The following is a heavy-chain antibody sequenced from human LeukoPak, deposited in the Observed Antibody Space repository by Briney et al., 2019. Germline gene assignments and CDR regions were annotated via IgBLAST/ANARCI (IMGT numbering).Heavy chain of an antibody. J-gene: IGHJ4*02. CDR3: ARASYSYDINGWVPFDY. V-gene: IGHV4-61*02. CDR1: GNSISSGDNY. D-gene: IGHD3-22*01. CDR2: IYTSGST. Sequence: SETLSLTCTVSGNSISSGDNYWGWIRQPAGKGLEWIGRIYTSGSTNYNPSLKSRVTISGDTSKNQFSLRLSSVTAADTAVYYCARASYSYDINGWVPFDYWGQGTLVTVSS.